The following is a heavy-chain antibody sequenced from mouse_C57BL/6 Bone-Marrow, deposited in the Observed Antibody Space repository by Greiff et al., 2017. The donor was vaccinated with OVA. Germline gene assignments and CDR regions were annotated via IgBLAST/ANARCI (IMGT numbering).Heavy chain of an antibody. J-gene: IGHJ4*01. Sequence: QVHVKQSGAELVRPGASVTLSCKASGYTFTDYEMHWVKQTPVHGLEWIGAIDPATGGTAYNQKFKGKAILTADKSSSTAYMELRSLTSEDSAVYYCTRGYSNSYAMDYWGQGTSVTVSS. D-gene: IGHD2-5*01. CDR2: IDPATGGT. CDR3: TRGYSNSYAMDY. CDR1: GYTFTDYE. V-gene: IGHV1-15*01.